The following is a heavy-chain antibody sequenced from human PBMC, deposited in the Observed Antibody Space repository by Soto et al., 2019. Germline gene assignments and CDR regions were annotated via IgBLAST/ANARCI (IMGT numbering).Heavy chain of an antibody. D-gene: IGHD2-15*01. Sequence: WGSLRLSCAASGFTFSNYAISWVRHAPLKGLEWVSAISGSGGSTYYADSVKGRFTISRDNSKNTLYLQMNSLRAEDTAVYYCAKSPAQYCSGGSCYLDYWGQGTLVTVSS. CDR3: AKSPAQYCSGGSCYLDY. CDR2: ISGSGGST. V-gene: IGHV3-23*01. CDR1: GFTFSNYA. J-gene: IGHJ4*02.